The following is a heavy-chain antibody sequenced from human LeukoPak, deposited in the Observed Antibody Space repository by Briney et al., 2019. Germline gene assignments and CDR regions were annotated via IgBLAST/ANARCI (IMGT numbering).Heavy chain of an antibody. D-gene: IGHD3-22*01. CDR1: GYTFTDYY. CDR2: VDPEDGET. V-gene: IGHV1-69-2*01. J-gene: IGHJ4*02. Sequence: ASVKVSCKVSGYTFTDYYMHWVQQAPGKGLEWMGLVDPEDGETIYAEKFQGRVTITADTSTDTAYMELSSLRSEDTAVYYCARDRREVFYYDSSGYHDYWGQGTLVTVSP. CDR3: ARDRREVFYYDSSGYHDY.